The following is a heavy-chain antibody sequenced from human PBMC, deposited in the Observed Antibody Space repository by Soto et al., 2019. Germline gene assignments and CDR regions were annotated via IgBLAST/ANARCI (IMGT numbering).Heavy chain of an antibody. CDR2: ITFSGNTV. V-gene: IGHV3-11*01. Sequence: QVQLVESGGGLVKPGGSLRLSCAASGFTFSDSYMSWIRQAPGKGLEWISYITFSGNTVYYADSLKGRFTISRDNAKNSLYLQMNRLRAEDTAVYYCARVSWREKYGMDVWGHGTTVTVSS. CDR3: ARVSWREKYGMDV. CDR1: GFTFSDSY. J-gene: IGHJ6*02.